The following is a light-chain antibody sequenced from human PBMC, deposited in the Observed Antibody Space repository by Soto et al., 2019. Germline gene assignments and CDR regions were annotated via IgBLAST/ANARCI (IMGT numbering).Light chain of an antibody. CDR3: QQYGSSPIT. J-gene: IGKJ5*01. CDR2: GAS. V-gene: IGKV3-20*01. CDR1: ESVSSSS. Sequence: EIVLTPSPGTLSLSPGERATLSCRASESVSSSSLAWYQQKPGQAPRLLMHGASSRATGIPDRFSGSGSGADFTLTISRVEPEDFAVYYCQQYGSSPITFGQGTRLEIK.